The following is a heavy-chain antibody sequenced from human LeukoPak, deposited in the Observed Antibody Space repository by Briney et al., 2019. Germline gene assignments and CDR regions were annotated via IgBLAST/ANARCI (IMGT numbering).Heavy chain of an antibody. J-gene: IGHJ4*02. V-gene: IGHV4-61*01. CDR1: GGSVSSGSYY. Sequence: SETLSLTCTVSGGSVSSGSYYWSWIRQPPGKGLEWIGYIYYSGSTNYNPSLKSRVTISVDTSKNQFSLKLSSVTAADTAVYYCARYGDYEYYFDYWGQGTLVTVSS. CDR2: IYYSGST. CDR3: ARYGDYEYYFDY. D-gene: IGHD4-17*01.